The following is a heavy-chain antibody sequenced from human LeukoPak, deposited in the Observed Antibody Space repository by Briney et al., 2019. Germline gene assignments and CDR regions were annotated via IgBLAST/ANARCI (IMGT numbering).Heavy chain of an antibody. CDR3: AKDRGYSYGLFDY. D-gene: IGHD5-18*01. V-gene: IGHV3-30*18. CDR2: ISYDGSNK. CDR1: GFTFSSYG. J-gene: IGHJ4*02. Sequence: GGSLRLSCAASGFTFSSYGMHWVRQAPGKGLEWVAVISYDGSNKYYADSVKGRFTISRDNSKNTLYLQMNSLRAEDTAVYYCAKDRGYSYGLFDYWGQGTLVTVPS.